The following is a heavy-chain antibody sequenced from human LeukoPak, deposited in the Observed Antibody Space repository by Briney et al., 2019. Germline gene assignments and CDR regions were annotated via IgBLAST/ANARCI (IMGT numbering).Heavy chain of an antibody. J-gene: IGHJ4*02. D-gene: IGHD3-10*01. CDR3: ARRSGSYPRNFDY. V-gene: IGHV4-59*08. Sequence: SETLSLTCTVSGGSISSDYWSWIRQTPGKGLEWIGYVYYTGSTNYNPSLKSRVTISVDTSKNQFSLNLTSVTAADTAMYYCARRSGSYPRNFDYWGQGALVTVSS. CDR2: VYYTGST. CDR1: GGSISSDY.